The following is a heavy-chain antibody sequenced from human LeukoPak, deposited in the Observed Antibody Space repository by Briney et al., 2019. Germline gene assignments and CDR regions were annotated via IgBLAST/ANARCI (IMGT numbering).Heavy chain of an antibody. V-gene: IGHV1-8*03. CDR1: GYTFTSYD. Sequence: ASVKVSCKASGYTFTSYDINWVRQATGQGLEWMGWMNPNSGITGYAQKFQGRVTISRNTSISTAYMELSSLRSEDTALYYCARRRVTFVRGVDITSYYFDYWGQGTLVTVSS. CDR2: MNPNSGIT. CDR3: ARRRVTFVRGVDITSYYFDY. J-gene: IGHJ4*02. D-gene: IGHD3-10*01.